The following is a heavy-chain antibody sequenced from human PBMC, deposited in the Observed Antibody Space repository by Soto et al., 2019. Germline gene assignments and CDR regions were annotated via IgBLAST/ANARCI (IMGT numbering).Heavy chain of an antibody. CDR2: IAYDGSNK. CDR1: GFNFKDYP. V-gene: IGHV3-30-3*01. J-gene: IGHJ4*02. Sequence: QVQLVESGGGVVQPGRSLRLSCAGSGFNFKDYPMHWVRQAPGKGLEWVAVIAYDGSNKFYADSVRGRFTFSRDNAKNTLDLQMNSVRAEDTAVYYCARDYVSYGYFDYWGQGTLVTVSS. CDR3: ARDYVSYGYFDY. D-gene: IGHD1-26*01.